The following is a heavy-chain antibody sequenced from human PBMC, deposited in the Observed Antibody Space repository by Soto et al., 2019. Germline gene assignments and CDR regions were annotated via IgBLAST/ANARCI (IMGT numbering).Heavy chain of an antibody. CDR2: ISSSGSTI. CDR3: ARDPGDIVVVPAATDFDY. J-gene: IGHJ4*02. Sequence: GGSLRLSCAASGFTFSDYYMSWLRQAPGKGLEWVSYISSSGSTIYYADSVKGRFTISRDNAKNSLYLQMNSLRAEDTAVYYCARDPGDIVVVPAATDFDYWGQGTLVTVSS. V-gene: IGHV3-11*01. D-gene: IGHD2-2*01. CDR1: GFTFSDYY.